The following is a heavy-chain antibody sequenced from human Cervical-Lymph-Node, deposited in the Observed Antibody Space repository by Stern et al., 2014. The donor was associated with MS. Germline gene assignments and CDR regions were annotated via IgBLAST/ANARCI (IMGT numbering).Heavy chain of an antibody. J-gene: IGHJ4*02. V-gene: IGHV2-5*02. CDR3: AHSSLSVGVSFDY. Sequence: VTLKESGPTLVKPTQTLTLTCRVSGFSLSSIGEGVGWIRQPPGKALEWLALSYWDDDRRYSPFLKGRLTITKDTSKNLVVLKMTNMDPKDTATYYCAHSSLSVGVSFDYWGQGTLITVSS. CDR2: SYWDDDR. D-gene: IGHD3-10*01. CDR1: GFSLSSIGEG.